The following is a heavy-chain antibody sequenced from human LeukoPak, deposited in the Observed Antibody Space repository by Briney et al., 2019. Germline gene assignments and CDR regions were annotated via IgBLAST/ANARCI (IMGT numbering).Heavy chain of an antibody. Sequence: AGGSLRLSCAASGFTFSNAWMIWVRQAPGKGLEWVGRIKSKTDGGTTDYAAPVKGRFTISRDDSKNTLYLQMNSLKTEDTAVYYCTTDHQQLVRDYWGQGTLVTVSS. CDR3: TTDHQQLVRDY. CDR2: IKSKTDGGTT. V-gene: IGHV3-15*01. D-gene: IGHD6-13*01. CDR1: GFTFSNAW. J-gene: IGHJ4*02.